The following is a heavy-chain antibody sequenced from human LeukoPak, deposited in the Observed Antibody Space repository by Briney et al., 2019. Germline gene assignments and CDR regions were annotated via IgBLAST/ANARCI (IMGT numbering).Heavy chain of an antibody. Sequence: SETLSLTCAVYGGSFSGYYWSWIRQPPGKGLEWIGEINHSGSTNYNPSLKSRVTISVDTSKNQFSLKLSSVTAADTAVYYCARDQGYGQRTFDYWGQGTLVTVSS. CDR2: INHSGST. CDR1: GGSFSGYY. CDR3: ARDQGYGQRTFDY. D-gene: IGHD5-18*01. J-gene: IGHJ4*02. V-gene: IGHV4-34*01.